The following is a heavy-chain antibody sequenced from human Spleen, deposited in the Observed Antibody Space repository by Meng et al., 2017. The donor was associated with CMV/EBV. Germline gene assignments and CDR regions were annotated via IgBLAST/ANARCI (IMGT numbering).Heavy chain of an antibody. CDR1: GYSFTSYW. Sequence: KVSCKGSGYSFTSYWIGWVRQTPGKGLEWMGIIYPGDSDTRYSPSFQGQVTISADKSISTVYLQWSSLKASDTAMYYCARQGYGYSSGWYYGNWGQGTLVTVSS. CDR2: IYPGDSDT. J-gene: IGHJ4*02. V-gene: IGHV5-51*01. D-gene: IGHD6-19*01. CDR3: ARQGYGYSSGWYYGN.